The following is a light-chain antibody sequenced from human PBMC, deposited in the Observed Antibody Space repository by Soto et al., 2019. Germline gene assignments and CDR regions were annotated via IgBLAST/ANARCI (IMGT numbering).Light chain of an antibody. J-gene: IGKJ1*01. CDR2: GAS. CDR1: QGISTS. CDR3: QQYNSYWT. Sequence: DIQRTQYAYSLSASVGDRVTATCRASQGISTSLAWFQQXPGKAPVPLIYGASASQSGVPSRFSGSGSGTEFTLTISSLQPDDFATYYCQQYNSYWTFGQGTKVDIK. V-gene: IGKV1-16*01.